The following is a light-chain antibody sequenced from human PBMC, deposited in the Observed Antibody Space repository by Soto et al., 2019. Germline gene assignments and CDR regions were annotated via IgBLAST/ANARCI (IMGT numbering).Light chain of an antibody. Sequence: QSVLTQPPSVSGAPGQRVTISCTERSSNIGAGYDVHWYLQLPGTAPKLLIYGNSNRPSGVPDRFSGSRSGTSASLAITGLQAEDEADYYCQSYDSSLSGYVVFGGGTKLTVL. CDR2: GNS. CDR1: SSNIGAGYD. V-gene: IGLV1-40*01. J-gene: IGLJ2*01. CDR3: QSYDSSLSGYVV.